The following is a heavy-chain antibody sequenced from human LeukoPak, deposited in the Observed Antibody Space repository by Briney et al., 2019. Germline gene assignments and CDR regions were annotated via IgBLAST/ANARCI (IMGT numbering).Heavy chain of an antibody. CDR3: ARAPIGSANDCYFDY. CDR2: IYYSGST. D-gene: IGHD3-10*01. J-gene: IGHJ4*03. CDR1: GGPISSGAYY. V-gene: IGHV4-31*03. Sequence: SQTLSLTCTVSGGPISSGAYYWSWIRQHPGKGLEWIGYIYYSGSTYYNPSLKGRVIISIDTSKNQFSLNLSSVTAADTAVYYCARAPIGSANDCYFDYCGQKTLVTVSS.